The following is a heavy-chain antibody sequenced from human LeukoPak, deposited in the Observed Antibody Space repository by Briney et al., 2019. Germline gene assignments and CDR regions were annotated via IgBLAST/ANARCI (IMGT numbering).Heavy chain of an antibody. D-gene: IGHD3-3*01. J-gene: IGHJ5*02. CDR3: VSDRPKSAWAFWS. Sequence: GGSLRLSCSASGFNFETHAMHWVRQAPGKGLEWVAMTWRGGTYKFYADSVKGSISISRAAFRSATYLRMDRLRGEDVPVYSCVSDRPKSAWAFWSSGEGDLVTVSS. CDR1: GFNFETHA. V-gene: IGHV3-33*01. CDR2: TWRGGTYK.